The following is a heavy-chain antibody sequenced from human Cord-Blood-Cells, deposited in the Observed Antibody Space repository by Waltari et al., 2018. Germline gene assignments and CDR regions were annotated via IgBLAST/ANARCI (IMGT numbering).Heavy chain of an antibody. CDR3: ARGCSGSGSYNWFDP. CDR1: GGSISSGGYY. Sequence: QVQLQESGPGLVKPSQTLSLTCTVSGGSISSGGYYWSWIRQHPGKGLEWIGYIYYSGSTYYNPSLKSRVTISVDTSKNQFSLKLSSVTAADTAVYYCARGCSGSGSYNWFDPWGQGTLVTVSS. J-gene: IGHJ5*02. D-gene: IGHD3-10*01. CDR2: IYYSGST. V-gene: IGHV4-31*03.